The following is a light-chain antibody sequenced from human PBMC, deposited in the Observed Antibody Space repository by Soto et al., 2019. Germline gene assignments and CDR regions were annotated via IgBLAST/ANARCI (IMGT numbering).Light chain of an antibody. V-gene: IGKV3-20*01. CDR3: QQYGNSRT. CDR2: GAS. J-gene: IGKJ1*01. Sequence: EIVLTQSPGTLSLSPGERATLSCRASQSVSNKYLAWYQQKPGQAPRLLIYGASSRATGIPDRFSGSGSGTDFTLTIARLEPEDFAVYYCQQYGNSRTFGQETTVEIE. CDR1: QSVSNKY.